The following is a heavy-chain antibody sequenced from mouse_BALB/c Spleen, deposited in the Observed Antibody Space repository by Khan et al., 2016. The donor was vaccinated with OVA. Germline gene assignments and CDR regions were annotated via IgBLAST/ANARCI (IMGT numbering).Heavy chain of an antibody. V-gene: IGHV1-39*01. CDR3: AGSTWYFDV. CDR2: IDPYYGGI. Sequence: VQLQQSGPELEKPGASVKISCKASGYSFTGYNMNWVKQSNGKSLEWIGNIDPYYGGISYNQKFKGKATLTVDKSSSTAYMQLKSLTSEDSAVYYCAGSTWYFDVWGAGTTVTVSS. J-gene: IGHJ1*01. CDR1: GYSFTGYN.